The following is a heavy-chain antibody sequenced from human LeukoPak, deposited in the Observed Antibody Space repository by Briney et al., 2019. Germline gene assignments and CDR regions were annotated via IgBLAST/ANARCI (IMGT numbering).Heavy chain of an antibody. D-gene: IGHD3-22*01. CDR3: ARERYYDSSGYYGDY. CDR2: ISAYNGNT. V-gene: IGHV1-18*01. Sequence: ASVKVSCKASGYTFTSYGISWVRQAPGQGLEWMGWISAYNGNTNYAQKLQGRVTMTTDTSTSTAYMELRSLRSDDTAVYYCARERYYDSSGYYGDYWGQGTLVTVSS. J-gene: IGHJ4*02. CDR1: GYTFTSYG.